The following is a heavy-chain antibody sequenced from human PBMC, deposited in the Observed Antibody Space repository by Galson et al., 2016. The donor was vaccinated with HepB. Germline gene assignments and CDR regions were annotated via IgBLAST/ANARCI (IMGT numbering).Heavy chain of an antibody. J-gene: IGHJ4*02. CDR3: SRGRISAPGTSDY. V-gene: IGHV3-30*03. D-gene: IGHD1/OR15-1a*01. Sequence: SLRLSCAVSGFTFSDFGMHWVRQAPGKGLEWVAVISYDGSDNHYVDSVKGRFTIARDNSKNTLYLQLNRLRLEDTAVYYCSRGRISAPGTSDYWGQGTLVTVSS. CDR2: ISYDGSDN. CDR1: GFTFSDFG.